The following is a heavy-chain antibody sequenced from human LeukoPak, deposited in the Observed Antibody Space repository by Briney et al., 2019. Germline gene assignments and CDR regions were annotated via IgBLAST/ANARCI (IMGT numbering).Heavy chain of an antibody. Sequence: GGSLRLSCAASGFGFTTYWMTWIRQAPEKGLEWVAHISEDGSVKYYIDSVKGRFTISRDNAKNSVYLQMNDLRVEDTAVYYCVGEAPGYWGQGALVTVSS. CDR1: GFGFTTYW. D-gene: IGHD2-2*01. V-gene: IGHV3-7*01. J-gene: IGHJ4*02. CDR2: ISEDGSVK. CDR3: VGEAPGY.